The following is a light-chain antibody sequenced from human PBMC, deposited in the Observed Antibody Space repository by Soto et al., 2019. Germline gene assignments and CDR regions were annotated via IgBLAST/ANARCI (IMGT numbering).Light chain of an antibody. V-gene: IGKV1-39*01. Sequence: DIQMNQSPSSLSASVRDRVTITCRASQSISYYLNWYQQKPGRAPRLLIYTTSSLQSGVPSKFSGSASGTDFTLTSSSLQPEDFATYYCQQSYTTPWTFGQGTKVEIK. CDR2: TTS. J-gene: IGKJ1*01. CDR1: QSISYY. CDR3: QQSYTTPWT.